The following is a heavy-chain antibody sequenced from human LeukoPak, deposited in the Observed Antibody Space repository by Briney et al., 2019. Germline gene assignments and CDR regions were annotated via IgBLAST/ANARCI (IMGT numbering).Heavy chain of an antibody. CDR3: ARGGALRYFDWLHTGLDY. J-gene: IGHJ4*02. D-gene: IGHD3-9*01. V-gene: IGHV4-34*01. CDR2: INHSGST. Sequence: SETLSLTCAVYGGSFSGYYWSRIRQPPGKGLEWIGEINHSGSTNYNPSLKSRVTISVDTSKNQFSLKLSSVTAADTAVYYCARGGALRYFDWLHTGLDYWGQGTLVTVSS. CDR1: GGSFSGYY.